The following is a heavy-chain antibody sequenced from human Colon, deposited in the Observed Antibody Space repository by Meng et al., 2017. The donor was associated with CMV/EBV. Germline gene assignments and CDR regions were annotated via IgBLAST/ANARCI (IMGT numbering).Heavy chain of an antibody. CDR1: GGSISSGDYY. Sequence: SETLSLTCPVSGGSISSGDYYWNWIRQSPGKGLEWIGHIYYSGTTYYNPSLKSRVTISLDTSRNQFSLKLSSVTAADTAVYSCARGRFLDWFDDSWGQGTLVTVSS. J-gene: IGHJ4*02. CDR2: IYYSGTT. D-gene: IGHD3-3*01. CDR3: ARGRFLDWFDDS. V-gene: IGHV4-30-4*08.